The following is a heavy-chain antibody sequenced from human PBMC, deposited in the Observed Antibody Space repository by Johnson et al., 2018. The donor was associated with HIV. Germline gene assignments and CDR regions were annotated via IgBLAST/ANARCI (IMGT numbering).Heavy chain of an antibody. V-gene: IGHV3-30-3*01. Sequence: QVQLVESGGGVVQPGRSLRLSCAASGFTFSSYAMHWVRQAPGTGLEWVAVISYEGSNKYYAEPVKRRFTISRDNSKNTLYLQRNSLRAEDTAFYYGAGAVGFDYGRGDAFDIWGQGTMVTVSS. D-gene: IGHD4-17*01. CDR1: GFTFSSYA. CDR2: ISYEGSNK. J-gene: IGHJ3*02. CDR3: AGAVGFDYGRGDAFDI.